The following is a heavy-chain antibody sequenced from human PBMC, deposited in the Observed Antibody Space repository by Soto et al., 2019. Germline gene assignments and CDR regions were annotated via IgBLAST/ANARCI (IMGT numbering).Heavy chain of an antibody. J-gene: IGHJ4*02. V-gene: IGHV4-39*01. CDR2: IYYSGST. Sequence: QLQLQESGPGLVKPSETLSLTCTVAGGSISSSSYYWGWIRQPPGKGLEWIGSIYYSGSTYYNPSLKSRVTVSVDTSKNQLSLKLSSVTAADTAVYYCARQACSSTSCYSDYWGQGTLVTVSS. CDR3: ARQACSSTSCYSDY. D-gene: IGHD2-2*02. CDR1: GGSISSSSYY.